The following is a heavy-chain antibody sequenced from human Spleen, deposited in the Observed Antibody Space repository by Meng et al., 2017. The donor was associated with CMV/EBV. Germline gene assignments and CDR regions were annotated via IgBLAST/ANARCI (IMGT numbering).Heavy chain of an antibody. D-gene: IGHD1-26*01. J-gene: IGHJ6*02. CDR2: IKSKANTYAT. CDR3: TRLRSSGISDYYYYGLDV. V-gene: IGHV3-73*01. Sequence: GGSLRLSCAAPGFTFSGSTMHWVRQASGKGPEWVGHIKSKANTYATEYAASVKGRFTISKDDLKNTAYLQMNSLKTEDTAVYYCTRLRSSGISDYYYYGLDVWGQGTTVTVSS. CDR1: GFTFSGST.